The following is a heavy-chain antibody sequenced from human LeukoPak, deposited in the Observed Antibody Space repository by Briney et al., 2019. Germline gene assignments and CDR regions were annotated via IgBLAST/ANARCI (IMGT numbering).Heavy chain of an antibody. D-gene: IGHD6-19*01. V-gene: IGHV1-8*01. J-gene: IGHJ6*02. CDR2: MNPNSGNT. Sequence: ASVNVSCKASGYTFTSYDINWVRQATGQGLEWMGWMNPNSGNTGYAQKFQGRVTMTRNTSISTAYMELSSLRSEDTAVYYCAREVAVAGRGNGMDVWGQGTTVTVSS. CDR1: GYTFTSYD. CDR3: AREVAVAGRGNGMDV.